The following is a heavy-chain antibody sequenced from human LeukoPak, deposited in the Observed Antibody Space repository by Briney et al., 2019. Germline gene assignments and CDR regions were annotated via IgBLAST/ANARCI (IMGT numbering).Heavy chain of an antibody. J-gene: IGHJ4*02. Sequence: ASVKVSCKASGYTFTGYYMHWVRQAPGQGLEWMGWINPNSGGTNYAQKFQGWVTMTRDTSISTAYMELSRLRSDDTAVYYCARDPYCSSTSCYGMVADYWGQGTLVTVSS. V-gene: IGHV1-2*04. CDR1: GYTFTGYY. CDR2: INPNSGGT. D-gene: IGHD2-2*01. CDR3: ARDPYCSSTSCYGMVADY.